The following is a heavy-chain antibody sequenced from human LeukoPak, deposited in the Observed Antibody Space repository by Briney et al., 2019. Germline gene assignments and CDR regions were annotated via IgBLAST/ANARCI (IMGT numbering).Heavy chain of an antibody. J-gene: IGHJ4*02. CDR3: AKSHVPHMAFYFDY. D-gene: IGHD2-21*01. Sequence: GGSLRLSCAASGLTFSSFAMSWVRQAPGKGLEWVSGISGSGGSTNYADSVKGRFTISRDNSKNTLFLQMSSLRAEDTAVYYCAKSHVPHMAFYFDYWGQGTLVTVSS. CDR2: ISGSGGST. CDR1: GLTFSSFA. V-gene: IGHV3-23*01.